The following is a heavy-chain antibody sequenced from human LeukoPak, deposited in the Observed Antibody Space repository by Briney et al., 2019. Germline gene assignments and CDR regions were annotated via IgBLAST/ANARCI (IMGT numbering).Heavy chain of an antibody. CDR3: AGGGRVSWLTYFDY. CDR1: GFTFSSYW. J-gene: IGHJ4*02. Sequence: PGGSLRLSCSASGFTFSSYWMHWVRQAPGKGLVWVSRINGDGSSTSYADSVKGRFTISRDNAKNTLYLQMNSLGAEDTAVYYCAGGGRVSWLTYFDYWGQGTPVTVSS. V-gene: IGHV3-74*01. D-gene: IGHD5-24*01. CDR2: INGDGSST.